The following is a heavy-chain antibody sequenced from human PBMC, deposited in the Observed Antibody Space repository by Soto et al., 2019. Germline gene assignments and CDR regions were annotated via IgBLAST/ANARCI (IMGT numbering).Heavy chain of an antibody. CDR2: IYYSGST. J-gene: IGHJ4*02. D-gene: IGHD3-10*01. CDR1: GGSISSGGYY. Sequence: QVQLQESGPGLMKPSQTRSLTCTVSGGSISSGGYYWSWIRQHPGKGLEWIGYIYYSGSTYYNPSLKSRVTISVDTSKIQFSLKLSSVTAADTAVYYCARKGRGDNYGSGSSPYFDYWGQGTLVTVSS. V-gene: IGHV4-31*03. CDR3: ARKGRGDNYGSGSSPYFDY.